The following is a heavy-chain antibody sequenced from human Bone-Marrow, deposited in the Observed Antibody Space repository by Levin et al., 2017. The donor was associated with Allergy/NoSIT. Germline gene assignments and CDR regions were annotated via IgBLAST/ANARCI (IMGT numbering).Heavy chain of an antibody. V-gene: IGHV3-15*01. Sequence: GGSLRLSCAASGFSFRDIWMSWVRQAPGMGLEWVGRIKRKIYSGATDYAATDYAAPVAGRFTISRDDSKNTLSLDMNSLKSEDTAVYYCTSEHVGCGGFMDLYWGQGALVTVSS. CDR3: TSEHVGCGGFMDLY. CDR2: IKRKIYSGATDYAAT. J-gene: IGHJ4*02. CDR1: GFSFRDIW. D-gene: IGHD3/OR15-3a*01.